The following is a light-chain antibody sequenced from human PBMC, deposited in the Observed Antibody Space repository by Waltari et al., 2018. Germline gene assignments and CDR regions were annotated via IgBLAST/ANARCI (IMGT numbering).Light chain of an antibody. CDR3: AAWDDTLHGSIWV. CDR1: NSNLGTTA. J-gene: IGLJ3*02. Sequence: QSVLTQPPSASGAPGQTVIISCSGSNSNLGTTAVNWYQQFPGAAPKLLLYDNNQRPSGAPDRCSASKSGTSASLAISGLQSEDEASYYCAAWDDTLHGSIWVFGGGTKVTVL. V-gene: IGLV1-44*01. CDR2: DNN.